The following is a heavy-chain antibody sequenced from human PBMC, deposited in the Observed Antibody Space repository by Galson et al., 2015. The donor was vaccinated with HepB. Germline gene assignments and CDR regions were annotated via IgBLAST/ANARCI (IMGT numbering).Heavy chain of an antibody. CDR1: GFTFSSYS. Sequence: SLRLSCAASGFTFSSYSMNWVRQAPGKGLEWVSYISSSSSTIYYADSVKGRFTISRDNAKNSLYLQMNSLRAEDTAVYYCARPNDAFDIWGQGTMVTVSS. V-gene: IGHV3-48*01. J-gene: IGHJ3*02. CDR2: ISSSSSTI. CDR3: ARPNDAFDI.